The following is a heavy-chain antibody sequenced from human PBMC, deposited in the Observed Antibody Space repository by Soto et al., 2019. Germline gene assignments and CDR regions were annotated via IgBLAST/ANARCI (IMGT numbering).Heavy chain of an antibody. D-gene: IGHD5-12*01. CDR3: ARAPWVPPNPNIVADY. CDR1: GGSFSGYS. Sequence: SETLSLTCAVYGGSFSGYSWSWIRQPPGKGLEWVGEINNSGSTNYNPSLKSRGTISVDTSKNQISLKLSSVTAADTAVYYCARAPWVPPNPNIVADYWGQGTLVTVSS. CDR2: INNSGST. V-gene: IGHV4-34*01. J-gene: IGHJ4*02.